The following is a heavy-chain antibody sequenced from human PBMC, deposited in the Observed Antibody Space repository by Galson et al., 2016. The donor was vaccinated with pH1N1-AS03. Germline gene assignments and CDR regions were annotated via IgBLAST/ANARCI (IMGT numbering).Heavy chain of an antibody. Sequence: SLRLSCAVSGFHLNDYAMHWVRQAPGKGLEWMALIWYDGSEKYYGDSVKGRFIISRDNSKNTLSLQMNNLRAEDTAMYYCATGQVDDTDYWGQGTLVTVSS. CDR2: IWYDGSEK. CDR3: ATGQVDDTDY. D-gene: IGHD3-22*01. J-gene: IGHJ4*02. V-gene: IGHV3-33*08. CDR1: GFHLNDYA.